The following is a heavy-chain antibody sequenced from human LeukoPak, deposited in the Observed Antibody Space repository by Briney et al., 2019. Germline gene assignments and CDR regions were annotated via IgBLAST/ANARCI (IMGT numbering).Heavy chain of an antibody. CDR1: GFTFSNAW. D-gene: IGHD4-23*01. J-gene: IGHJ4*02. CDR2: IKSKTDGGTT. CDR3: TTDVVTTVVTPRDY. Sequence: GGSLRLSCAASGFTFSNAWMSWVRQAPGKGLEWVGRIKSKTDGGTTDYAAPVKGRFTISRDDSKNTLYLQMNSLKTEDTAVYYCTTDVVTTVVTPRDYWGQGTLVTVSS. V-gene: IGHV3-15*01.